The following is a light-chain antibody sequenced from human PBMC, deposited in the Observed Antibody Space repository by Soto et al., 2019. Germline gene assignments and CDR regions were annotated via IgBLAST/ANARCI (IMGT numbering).Light chain of an antibody. CDR3: QQYNNWPPGT. CDR2: GAS. J-gene: IGKJ1*01. CDR1: QSVSSN. V-gene: IGKV3-15*01. Sequence: EIVMTQSPATLSVSPGERATLSCRASQSVSSNLAWYQQKPGQAPRLLIYGASTRATGIPARFSGSGSGTEFTLPISRLQSEDFAVYYCQQYNNWPPGTFGQGTKVDIK.